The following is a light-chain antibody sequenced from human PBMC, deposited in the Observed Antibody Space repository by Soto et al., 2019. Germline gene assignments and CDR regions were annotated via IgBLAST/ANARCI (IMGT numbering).Light chain of an antibody. CDR2: EDN. CDR3: CAYAGNNIVV. CDR1: SSDVGGYNL. Sequence: QSAVTQPASVSGSPGQSITISCTGTSSDVGGYNLVSWYQQYPGKAPKILISEDNRRPSGVSNRFSGSKSGNTASLTISGLQADDEADYYCCAYAGNNIVVFGGGTQMTVL. V-gene: IGLV2-23*01. J-gene: IGLJ2*01.